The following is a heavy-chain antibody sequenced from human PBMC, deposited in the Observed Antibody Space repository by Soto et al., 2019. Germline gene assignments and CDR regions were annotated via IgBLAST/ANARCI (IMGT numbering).Heavy chain of an antibody. CDR1: GYTFTSYY. D-gene: IGHD6-13*01. J-gene: IGHJ6*02. CDR2: INPSGGST. Sequence: ASVKVSCKASGYTFTSYYMHWVRQAPGQGLEWMGIINPSGGSTSYAQKFQGRVTMTRDTSTSTVYMELSSLRSEDTAVYYCARTSDIAAAGTKGYVLGMDVWGQGTTVTVSS. CDR3: ARTSDIAAAGTKGYVLGMDV. V-gene: IGHV1-46*01.